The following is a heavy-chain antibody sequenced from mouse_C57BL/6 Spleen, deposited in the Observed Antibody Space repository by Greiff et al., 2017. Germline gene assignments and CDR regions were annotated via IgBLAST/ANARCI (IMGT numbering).Heavy chain of an antibody. J-gene: IGHJ3*01. CDR1: GYTFTSYW. D-gene: IGHD2-4*01. CDR3: ARDIYYDYDVAFAY. Sequence: QVQLQQSGAELVKPGASVKLSCKASGYTFTSYWMHWVKQRPGQGLEWIGMIHPNSGSTNYNEKFKSKATLTVDKSSSTAYMQLSSLTSEDSAVYYCARDIYYDYDVAFAYWGQGTLVTVSA. CDR2: IHPNSGST. V-gene: IGHV1-64*01.